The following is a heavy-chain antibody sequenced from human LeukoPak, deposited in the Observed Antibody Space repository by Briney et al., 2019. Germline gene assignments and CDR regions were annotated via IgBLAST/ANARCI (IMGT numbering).Heavy chain of an antibody. J-gene: IGHJ4*02. CDR1: GFTFDDYA. V-gene: IGHV3-9*01. D-gene: IGHD3-10*01. CDR3: AKDIRREGYYGSGSYFFH. Sequence: GGSLRLSCAASGFTFDDYAMHWVRQAPGKGLEWVSGISWNSGSIGYADSVEGRFTISRDNAKNSLYLQMNSLRAEDTALYYCAKDIRREGYYGSGSYFFHWGQGTLVTVSS. CDR2: ISWNSGSI.